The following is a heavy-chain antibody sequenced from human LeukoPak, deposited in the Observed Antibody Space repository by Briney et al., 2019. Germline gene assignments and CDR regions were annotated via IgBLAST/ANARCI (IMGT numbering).Heavy chain of an antibody. Sequence: SETLSLTCTVSGGSISSHYWSWIRQTPGKGLEWIGYIYYSGSTNYNPSLKSRVTISVDTSKNQFSLKLSSVTAADTAVYYCARATYYYDSRGKYYYMDVWGKGTTVTVSS. CDR2: IYYSGST. V-gene: IGHV4-59*11. J-gene: IGHJ6*03. D-gene: IGHD3-22*01. CDR3: ARATYYYDSRGKYYYMDV. CDR1: GGSISSHY.